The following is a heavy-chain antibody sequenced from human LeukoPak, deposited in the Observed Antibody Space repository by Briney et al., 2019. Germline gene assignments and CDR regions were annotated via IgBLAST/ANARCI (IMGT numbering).Heavy chain of an antibody. CDR2: ITGSGGST. CDR3: ASGLYYGSGRMRFDY. Sequence: GGSLPLSCAASGFTFRSYVINWVRQAPGKGLAWVSSITGSGGSTYYGDSVKGRFTNSRETSKNMAYLEMNSLSAEDTALYYSASGLYYGSGRMRFDYWGQGTLVTVSS. CDR1: GFTFRSYV. J-gene: IGHJ4*02. V-gene: IGHV3-23*02. D-gene: IGHD3-10*01.